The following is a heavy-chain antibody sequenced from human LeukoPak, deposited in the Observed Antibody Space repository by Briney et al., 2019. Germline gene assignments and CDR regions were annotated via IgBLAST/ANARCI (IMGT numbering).Heavy chain of an antibody. D-gene: IGHD3-22*01. J-gene: IGHJ4*02. CDR1: GGSISSYY. CDR3: VRQEYSFDSGYKNFDY. Sequence: PSETLSLTCTVAGGSISSYYWNWIRQPPGKGLEWIGYIYYSGTTNYNPSLKSRVTISVDTSKNQFSLMLTSVTAADTAVYYCVRQEYSFDSGYKNFDYWGQGTLVTVSS. V-gene: IGHV4-59*08. CDR2: IYYSGTT.